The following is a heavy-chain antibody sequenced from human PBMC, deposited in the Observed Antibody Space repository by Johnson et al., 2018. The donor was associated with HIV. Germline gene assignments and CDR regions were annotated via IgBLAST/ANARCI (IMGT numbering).Heavy chain of an antibody. J-gene: IGHJ3*02. CDR3: ARELSHDAFDI. V-gene: IGHV3-33*05. D-gene: IGHD3-3*02. Sequence: QVQLVESGGGVVQPGRSLRLSCAASGFTFSYYGIHWVRQAPGKGLEWVAVISYAGSDKYYSDSVKGRFTISRDNSKNTLYLQMNSLRAEDTAAYYCARELSHDAFDIWGQGTMVTVSS. CDR2: ISYAGSDK. CDR1: GFTFSYYG.